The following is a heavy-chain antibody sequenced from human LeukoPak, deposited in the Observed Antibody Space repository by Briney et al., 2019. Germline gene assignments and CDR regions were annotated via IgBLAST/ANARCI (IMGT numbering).Heavy chain of an antibody. CDR3: ASHSSGESPFDC. CDR2: IYYSGST. CDR1: GGSISSYY. V-gene: IGHV4-59*01. D-gene: IGHD3-22*01. J-gene: IGHJ4*02. Sequence: PSETLSLTCTVSGGSISSYYWSWIRQPPGKGLEWIGYIYYSGSTNYNPSLKSRVTISVDTSKNQFSLKLSSVTAADTAVYYYASHSSGESPFDCWGQGTLVTVSS.